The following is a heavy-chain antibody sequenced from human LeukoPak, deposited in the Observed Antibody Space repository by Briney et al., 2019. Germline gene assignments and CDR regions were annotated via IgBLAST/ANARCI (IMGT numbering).Heavy chain of an antibody. CDR2: ISGSGGST. D-gene: IGHD6-13*01. CDR1: GFTFSSYA. V-gene: IGHV3-23*01. J-gene: IGHJ5*02. CDR3: ARDAAAAGQNWFDP. Sequence: GGSLRLSCAASGFTFSSYAMSWVRQAPGKGLEWVSAISGSGGSTYYADSVKGRFTISRDNAKNSLYLQMNSLRAEDTAVYYCARDAAAAGQNWFDPWGQGTLVTVSS.